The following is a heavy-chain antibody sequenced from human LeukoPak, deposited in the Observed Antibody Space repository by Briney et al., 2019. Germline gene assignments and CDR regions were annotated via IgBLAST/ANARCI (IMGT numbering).Heavy chain of an antibody. V-gene: IGHV4-34*01. CDR2: INHSGNT. CDR1: GGSFSGYY. D-gene: IGHD6-13*01. J-gene: IGHJ5*02. Sequence: SETLSLTCAVYGGSFSGYYWSWIRQPPGKGLEWIGEINHSGNTNYNPSLKSRVTISVDTSKNQFSLKLSSVTAADTAVYYCARAPNGGSSWYRGLSPWGQGTLVTVSS. CDR3: ARAPNGGSSWYRGLSP.